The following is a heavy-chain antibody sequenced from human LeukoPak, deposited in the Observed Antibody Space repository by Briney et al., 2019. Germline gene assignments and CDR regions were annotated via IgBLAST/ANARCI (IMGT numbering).Heavy chain of an antibody. Sequence: GGSLRLSCAASGFTFSSYWMSWVRQAPGKGLEWVANIKQDGSEKYYVDSVKGRFTISRDNAKNSLYLQMNSLRAEDTAVYYCAKAGTQQWLLFVGVYWGQGALVTVSS. CDR2: IKQDGSEK. CDR1: GFTFSSYW. CDR3: AKAGTQQWLLFVGVY. J-gene: IGHJ4*02. V-gene: IGHV3-7*01. D-gene: IGHD6-19*01.